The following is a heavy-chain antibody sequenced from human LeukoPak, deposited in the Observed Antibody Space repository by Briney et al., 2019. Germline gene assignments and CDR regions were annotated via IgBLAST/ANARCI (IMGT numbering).Heavy chain of an antibody. D-gene: IGHD3-22*01. J-gene: IGHJ4*02. Sequence: GGSLRLSCAASGFTFSSYAMSWVRQAPGKGLEWVANIKQDGSEKYYVDSLKGRFAISRDNAKNSLYLQIDSLRAEDTAVYYCARAYYDSSGYYYVYFDYWGQGTLVTVSS. V-gene: IGHV3-7*01. CDR3: ARAYYDSSGYYYVYFDY. CDR2: IKQDGSEK. CDR1: GFTFSSYA.